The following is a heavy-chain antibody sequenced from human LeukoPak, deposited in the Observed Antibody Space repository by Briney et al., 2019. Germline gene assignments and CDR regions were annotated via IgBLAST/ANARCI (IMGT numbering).Heavy chain of an antibody. CDR2: INHSGST. J-gene: IGHJ6*02. Sequence: SETLSLTCAVYGGSFSGYYWSWIRQPPGKGLEWIGEINHSGSTNYNPSLKSRVTISVDTSKNQFSLKLSSVTAADTAVYYCARYCSSTSCLSGMDVWGQGITVTVSS. CDR3: ARYCSSTSCLSGMDV. D-gene: IGHD2-2*01. V-gene: IGHV4-34*01. CDR1: GGSFSGYY.